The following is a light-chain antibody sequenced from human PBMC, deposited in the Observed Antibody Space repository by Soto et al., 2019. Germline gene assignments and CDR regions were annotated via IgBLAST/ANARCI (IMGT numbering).Light chain of an antibody. CDR2: GAS. V-gene: IGKV3-20*01. Sequence: EIVLTQSPGTLSLSPGERATLSCRASQSVSSSYLGWYQQKPGQAPRLLIYGASSRATGIPDRFSGSGSGTDFTLTINSLRSEDVAVYYCQQFHRWPVTFGRGTKVDIK. CDR1: QSVSSSY. CDR3: QQFHRWPVT. J-gene: IGKJ3*01.